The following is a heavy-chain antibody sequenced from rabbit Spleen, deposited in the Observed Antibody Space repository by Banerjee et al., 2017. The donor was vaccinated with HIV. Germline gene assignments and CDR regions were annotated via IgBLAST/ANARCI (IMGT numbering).Heavy chain of an antibody. Sequence: QEQLEESGGGLVQPEGSLTLTCTASGFPFDSGYVMCWVRQAPGKGLEWIACINTATGKAVYASWVNGRFTISKTSSTTVTLQMTSLTVADTATYFCARDLASVVGWNFHLWGPGTLVTVS. J-gene: IGHJ4*01. D-gene: IGHD3-1*01. CDR1: GFPFDSGYV. V-gene: IGHV1S45*01. CDR2: INTATGKA. CDR3: ARDLASVVGWNFHL.